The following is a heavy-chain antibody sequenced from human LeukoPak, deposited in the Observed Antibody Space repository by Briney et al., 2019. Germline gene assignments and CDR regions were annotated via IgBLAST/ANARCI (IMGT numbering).Heavy chain of an antibody. CDR1: GGSISSYY. Sequence: SETLSLTCTVSGGSISSYYWSWIRQPPGKGLEWIGYIYYSGSTNYNPSLKSRVTISVDTSKNQFSLKLSSVTAADTAVYYCARFPRRYYYDSSGLTDAFDIWGQGTMVTVSS. J-gene: IGHJ3*02. CDR2: IYYSGST. CDR3: ARFPRRYYYDSSGLTDAFDI. V-gene: IGHV4-59*01. D-gene: IGHD3-22*01.